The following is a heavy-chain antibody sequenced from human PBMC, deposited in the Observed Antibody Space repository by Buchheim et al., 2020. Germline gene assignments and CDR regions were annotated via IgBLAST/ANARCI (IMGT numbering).Heavy chain of an antibody. CDR1: GFTFSSYA. CDR3: ARATRRRLRLLYYYYGMDV. D-gene: IGHD5-12*01. Sequence: QVQLVESGGGVVQPGRSLRLSCAASGFTFSSYAMHWVRQAPGKGLEWVAVISYDGSNKYYADSVKGRLTISRDHSKNTLYLQMNSLRAEDTAVYYCARATRRRLRLLYYYYGMDVWGQGTT. CDR2: ISYDGSNK. J-gene: IGHJ6*02. V-gene: IGHV3-30*04.